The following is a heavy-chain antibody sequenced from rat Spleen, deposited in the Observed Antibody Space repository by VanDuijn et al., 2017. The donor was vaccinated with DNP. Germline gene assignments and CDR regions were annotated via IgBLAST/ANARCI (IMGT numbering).Heavy chain of an antibody. CDR1: GFTFSDYY. CDR3: VRWSSFHWYFDF. Sequence: EVQLVESGGGLVQPGRSLKLSCAASGFTFSDYYMAWVRQAPTKGLEWVAYISYDGSSTYHGDSVKGRFTISRDNAKSTLYLQMNSVRFEDMATYYCVRWSSFHWYFDFWGPGTMVTVSS. J-gene: IGHJ1*01. CDR2: ISYDGSST. D-gene: IGHD1-2*01. V-gene: IGHV5-22*01.